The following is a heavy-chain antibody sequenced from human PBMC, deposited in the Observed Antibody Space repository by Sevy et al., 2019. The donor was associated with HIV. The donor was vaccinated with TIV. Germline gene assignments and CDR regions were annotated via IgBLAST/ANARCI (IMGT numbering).Heavy chain of an antibody. CDR1: GFTFSSYA. V-gene: IGHV3-23*01. Sequence: GGSLRLSCAASGFTFSSYAMSWVRQAPGKGLEWVSAISGSGGSTYYADSVKGRFTISRDNSKNTLYLQMNSLRAEDTAVYYCASASSGWYYFDYWGQGTLVTVSS. J-gene: IGHJ4*02. CDR3: ASASSGWYYFDY. D-gene: IGHD6-19*01. CDR2: ISGSGGST.